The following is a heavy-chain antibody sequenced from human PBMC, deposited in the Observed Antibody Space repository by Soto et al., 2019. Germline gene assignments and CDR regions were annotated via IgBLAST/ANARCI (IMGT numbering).Heavy chain of an antibody. V-gene: IGHV4-39*01. Sequence: LSLTCTVSGGSISSHGYYWGWIRQPPGKGLEWIGTIYYSGTTFYNPSLKSRVTISVDTSKNQLSLKLSSVTAADTAVYYCARHAGGVSQIDYWGQGTLVTVSS. D-gene: IGHD1-26*01. CDR2: IYYSGTT. CDR3: ARHAGGVSQIDY. J-gene: IGHJ4*02. CDR1: GGSISSHGYY.